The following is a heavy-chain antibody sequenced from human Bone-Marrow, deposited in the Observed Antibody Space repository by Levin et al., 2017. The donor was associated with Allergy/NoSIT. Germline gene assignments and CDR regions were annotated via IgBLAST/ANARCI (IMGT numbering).Heavy chain of an antibody. CDR3: ARDPLATFDY. CDR1: GFTFSNYW. V-gene: IGHV3-7*01. J-gene: IGHJ4*02. Sequence: GGSLRLSCAASGFTFSNYWMGWVRQAPGKGLEWVANIKQDGSEKHYVDSVKGRFTIFRDNTKNSLYLQMDSLRAEDTAVYYCARDPLATFDYWGQGTLVTVSS. CDR2: IKQDGSEK.